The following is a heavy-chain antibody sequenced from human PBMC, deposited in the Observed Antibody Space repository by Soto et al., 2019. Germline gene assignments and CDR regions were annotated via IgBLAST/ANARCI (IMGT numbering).Heavy chain of an antibody. Sequence: PGGSLRLSCAASGFSFSSYTLNWVRQAPGKGLEWVSSISSTSKSDYTYYSDSVKGRFTISRDNAKNSVSLQMNNLTAEDTAVYYCTREDSIIIPAVAHFWGQGTLVTVSS. CDR2: ISSTSKSDYT. J-gene: IGHJ4*02. V-gene: IGHV3-21*01. CDR3: TREDSIIIPAVAHF. CDR1: GFSFSSYT. D-gene: IGHD6-19*01.